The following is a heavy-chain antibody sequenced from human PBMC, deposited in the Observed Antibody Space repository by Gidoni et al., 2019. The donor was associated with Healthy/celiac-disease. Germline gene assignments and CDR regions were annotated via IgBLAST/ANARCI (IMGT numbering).Heavy chain of an antibody. CDR3: ARGVVVIPKHFDY. V-gene: IGHV4-39*01. CDR1: GGSISSSSYY. J-gene: IGHJ4*02. CDR2: IYYSGST. Sequence: QLQLQESGPGLVKPSETLSLTCTVSGGSISSSSYYWGWIRQPPGKGLEWIGSIYYSGSTYYNPSLKSRVTISVDTSKNQFSLKLSSVTAADTAVYYCARGVVVIPKHFDYWGQGTLVTVSS. D-gene: IGHD3-22*01.